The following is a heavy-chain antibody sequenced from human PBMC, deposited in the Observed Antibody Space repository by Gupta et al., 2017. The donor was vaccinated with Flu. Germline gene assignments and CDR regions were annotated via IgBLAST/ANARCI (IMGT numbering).Heavy chain of an antibody. CDR2: ISGSSATR. D-gene: IGHD3-22*01. J-gene: IGHJ4*02. Sequence: TFSSYGMNWVRQVPGKGLEWLSYISGSSATRYYADSVKGRFTISRDNAKNSLYLQMNSLRDEDTAVYYCASYYYDSSGTHFWGQVTLVTVSS. CDR1: TFSSYG. CDR3: ASYYYDSSGTHF. V-gene: IGHV3-48*02.